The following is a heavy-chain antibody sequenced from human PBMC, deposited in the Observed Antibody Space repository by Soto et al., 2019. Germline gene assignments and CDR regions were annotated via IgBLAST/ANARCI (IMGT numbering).Heavy chain of an antibody. V-gene: IGHV1-2*04. CDR3: ARERGGWSIAARISGRDV. CDR2: INPNSGGT. J-gene: IGHJ6*02. CDR1: GYTFTGYY. Sequence: ASVKVSCKASGYTFTGYYMHWVRQAPGQGLEWMGWINPNSGGTNYAQKFQGWVTMTRDTSISTAYMELSRLRSDDTAVYYCARERGGWSIAARISGRDVGGQGTTVTVSS. D-gene: IGHD6-6*01.